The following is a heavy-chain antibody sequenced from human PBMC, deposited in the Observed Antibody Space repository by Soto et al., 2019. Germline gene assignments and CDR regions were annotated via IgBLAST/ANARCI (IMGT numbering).Heavy chain of an antibody. V-gene: IGHV1-69*13. CDR3: ARGAMANFDY. CDR1: GGTFGSHG. CDR2: LIAVLGTP. J-gene: IGHJ4*02. Sequence: SVKVSCKASGGTFGSHGIAWVRQAPGQGLEWMGGLIAVLGTPTYARKVQGRATITADESLTSSYLELRSLRSEDTAVYFCARGAMANFDYWGQGTVVTVSS. D-gene: IGHD5-18*01.